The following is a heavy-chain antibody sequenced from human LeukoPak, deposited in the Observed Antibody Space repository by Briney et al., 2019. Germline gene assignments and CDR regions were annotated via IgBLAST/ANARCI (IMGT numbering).Heavy chain of an antibody. J-gene: IGHJ4*02. CDR1: GGSISSYY. D-gene: IGHD6-13*01. CDR3: ARHGARYSSSWSLGN. CDR2: IYYSGST. Sequence: SETLSLTCTVSGGSISSYYWSWIRQPPGKGLEWMGYIYYSGSTNYNPSLKSRVTISVDTSKNQFSLKLSSVTAADTAVYYCARHGARYSSSWSLGNWGQGTLVTVSS. V-gene: IGHV4-59*08.